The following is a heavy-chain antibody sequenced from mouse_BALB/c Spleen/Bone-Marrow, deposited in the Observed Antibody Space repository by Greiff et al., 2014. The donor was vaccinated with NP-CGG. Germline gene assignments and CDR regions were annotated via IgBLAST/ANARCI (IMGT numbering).Heavy chain of an antibody. CDR2: IDPSDSET. V-gene: IGHV1-69*02. CDR3: ARNWVYFDY. D-gene: IGHD4-1*01. J-gene: IGHJ2*02. Sequence: QVQLQQPGAELLKPGAPVKLSCKASGYTFTSYWMNWVRQRPGRGLEWIGRIDPSDSETHYNQKFKDKATLTVDKSSSTAYIQLSSLTSEDSAVYYCARNWVYFDYWGQGTSLTVSS. CDR1: GYTFTSYW.